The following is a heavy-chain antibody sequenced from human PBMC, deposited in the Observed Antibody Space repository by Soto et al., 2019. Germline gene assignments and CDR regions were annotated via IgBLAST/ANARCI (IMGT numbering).Heavy chain of an antibody. D-gene: IGHD6-19*01. J-gene: IGHJ4*02. CDR1: GGSISSYY. Sequence: QVQLQESGPGLVKPSETLSLTCTVSGGSISSYYWSWIRQPPGKGLEWIGYIYYSGSTNYTPSLKSRVTISVDTSKNQFSLKLSSVTAADTAVYYCARTPGIAVAGTGFDYWGQGTLVTVSS. V-gene: IGHV4-59*08. CDR2: IYYSGST. CDR3: ARTPGIAVAGTGFDY.